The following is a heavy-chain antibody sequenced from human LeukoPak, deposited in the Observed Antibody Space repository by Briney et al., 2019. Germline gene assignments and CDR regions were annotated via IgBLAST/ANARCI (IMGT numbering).Heavy chain of an antibody. Sequence: GESLKISCKGSGYSFTDYWIGWVRQMPGKGLEWMGIINPGDSDTRYSPYFEGQVTISADKSISTAYLQWSSLKASDTAMYYCARHGRDGDPSLPNYWGQGTLVTASS. CDR3: ARHGRDGDPSLPNY. V-gene: IGHV5-51*01. D-gene: IGHD5-24*01. CDR2: INPGDSDT. J-gene: IGHJ4*02. CDR1: GYSFTDYW.